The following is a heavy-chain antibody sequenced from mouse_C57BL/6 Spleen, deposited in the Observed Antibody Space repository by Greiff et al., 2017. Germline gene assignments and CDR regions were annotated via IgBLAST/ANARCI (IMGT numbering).Heavy chain of an antibody. V-gene: IGHV1-55*01. D-gene: IGHD2-4*01. CDR1: GYTFTSYW. Sequence: QVQLKQPGAELVKPGASVKMSCKASGYTFTSYWITWVNQRPGQGLEWIGEIYPGSGSTNYNEKFKSKATRTVDTSSSTAYMQLSSLTSEDSAVYYCATDDYEEGGVFAYWGQGTLVTVSA. J-gene: IGHJ3*01. CDR2: IYPGSGST. CDR3: ATDDYEEGGVFAY.